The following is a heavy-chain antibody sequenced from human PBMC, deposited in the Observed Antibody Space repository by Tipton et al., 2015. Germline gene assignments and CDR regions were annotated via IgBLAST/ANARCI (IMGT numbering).Heavy chain of an antibody. J-gene: IGHJ6*02. V-gene: IGHV4-61*01. CDR2: ISYTDGA. CDR1: GGSVTSGSYY. Sequence: GLVKPSENLSLTCTVSGGSVTSGSYYWSWIRQPPGKGLEWIGYISYTDGAHCNPALKSRVTISVDTSKNQFSLTLNSVAAADTAVYYCARDLEHGMDVWGHGTTVTVSS. CDR3: ARDLEHGMDV. D-gene: IGHD5-24*01.